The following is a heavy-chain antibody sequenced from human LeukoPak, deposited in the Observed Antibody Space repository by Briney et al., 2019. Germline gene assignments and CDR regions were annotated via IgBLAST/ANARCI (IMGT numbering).Heavy chain of an antibody. V-gene: IGHV1-2*02. J-gene: IGHJ4*02. CDR3: ARDIRPRVESFDY. Sequence: APVKVSCKASGYTFTDYHIHWVRQAPGQGLEWMGWINPNTGGTNYAQKFQGRVAMTRDTSITTAYMDLSRLRSDDTAVYYCARDIRPRVESFDYWGQGTLVSVSS. CDR1: GYTFTDYH. CDR2: INPNTGGT. D-gene: IGHD3-3*01.